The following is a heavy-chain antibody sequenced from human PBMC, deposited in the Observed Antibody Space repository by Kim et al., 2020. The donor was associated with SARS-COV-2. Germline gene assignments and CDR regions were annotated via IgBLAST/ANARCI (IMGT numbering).Heavy chain of an antibody. J-gene: IGHJ6*02. CDR3: ARVMVRGVKSFGGMDV. V-gene: IGHV4-59*13. CDR2: IYYSGST. CDR1: GGSISSYY. Sequence: SETLSLTCTVSGGSISSYYWSWIRQPPGKGLEWIGYIYYSGSTNYNPSLKSRVTISVDTSKNQFSLKLSSVTAADTAVYYCARVMVRGVKSFGGMDVWGQGTTVTVSS. D-gene: IGHD3-10*01.